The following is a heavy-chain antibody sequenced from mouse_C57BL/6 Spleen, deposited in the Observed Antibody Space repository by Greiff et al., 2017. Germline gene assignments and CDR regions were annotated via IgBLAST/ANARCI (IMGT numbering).Heavy chain of an antibody. CDR3: ATPIYDGYL. CDR1: GYTFTSYW. V-gene: IGHV1-50*01. D-gene: IGHD2-3*01. CDR2: IDPSDSYT. J-gene: IGHJ2*01. Sequence: VQLQQSGAELVKPGASVKLSCKASGYTFTSYWMQWVKQRPGQGLEWIGEIDPSDSYTNYNQKFKGKATLTVDTSSSTAYMQLSSLTSEDSAVYYCATPIYDGYLWGQGTTLTVSS.